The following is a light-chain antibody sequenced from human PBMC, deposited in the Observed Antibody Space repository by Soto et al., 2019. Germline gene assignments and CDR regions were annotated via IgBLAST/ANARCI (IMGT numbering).Light chain of an antibody. J-gene: IGKJ5*01. Sequence: DIVMTQSPLSLPVTPGEPASISCRSSQSLLHSNGYNYLDWYLQKPGQSPQLLIYLGSNRASGVPDRFSGSGSCTDFTLKISRVEAEDVGVYYSMQALQTPPTFGQGTRLEIK. CDR3: MQALQTPPT. V-gene: IGKV2-28*01. CDR1: QSLLHSNGYNY. CDR2: LGS.